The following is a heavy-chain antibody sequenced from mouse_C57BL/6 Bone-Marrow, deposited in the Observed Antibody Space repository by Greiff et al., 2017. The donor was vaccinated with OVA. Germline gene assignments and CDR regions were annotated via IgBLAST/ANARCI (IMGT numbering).Heavy chain of an antibody. CDR3: ARDYYGSSYDWYVDV. CDR2: VYPYNGGT. D-gene: IGHD1-1*01. V-gene: IGHV1-36*01. J-gene: IGHJ1*03. CDR1: GFTFTDYY. Sequence: VQLQQSGPVLVKPGPSVKISCKASGFTFTDYYMHWVKQSHGKSLEWIGLVYPYNGGTSYNQKFKGKATLTVDTSSSTAYMELNSLTSEDSAGYYCARDYYGSSYDWYVDVWGTGTTVTVSS.